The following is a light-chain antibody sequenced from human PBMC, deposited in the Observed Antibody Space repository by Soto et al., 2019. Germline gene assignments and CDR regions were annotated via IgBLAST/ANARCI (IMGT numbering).Light chain of an antibody. Sequence: QSALTQPASVSGSPGQSITISCTGTSSDVGTYNYVSWYQQHPGKAPKLMISEVSDRPSGVSNRFSGSKSGNTASLTISGLQAGDEADYYCSSYTRSSHVVFGGGTKMTVL. CDR1: SSDVGTYNY. J-gene: IGLJ2*01. CDR2: EVS. CDR3: SSYTRSSHVV. V-gene: IGLV2-14*01.